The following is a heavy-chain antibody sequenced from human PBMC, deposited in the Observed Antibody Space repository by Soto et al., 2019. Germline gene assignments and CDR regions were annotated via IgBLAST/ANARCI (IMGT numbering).Heavy chain of an antibody. Sequence: GGSLRLSCAASGFTFTRYSMNWVRQAPGKGLEWVSSISSTTNYIYYGDSMKGRFTISRDNAKNSLYLEMNSLRAEDTAVYYCARESEDLTSNFDCWGQGTLVTVSS. CDR2: ISSTTNYI. J-gene: IGHJ4*02. CDR3: ARESEDLTSNFDC. V-gene: IGHV3-21*06. CDR1: GFTFTRYS.